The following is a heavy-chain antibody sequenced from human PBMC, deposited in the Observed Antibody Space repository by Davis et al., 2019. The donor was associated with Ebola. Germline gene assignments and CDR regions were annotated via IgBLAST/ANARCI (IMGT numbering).Heavy chain of an antibody. V-gene: IGHV3-23*01. Sequence: GESLKIPCAVSGFNFSHYAMSWVRQAPGKGLEWVACIRGSGTTTYYADSVEGRFNISRDNSKNTLSLQMNSVRGEDSAVYYCAKDKGFWVPPDWFGPWGQGVQVTVSS. J-gene: IGHJ5*02. D-gene: IGHD3-16*01. CDR1: GFNFSHYA. CDR3: AKDKGFWVPPDWFGP. CDR2: IRGSGTTT.